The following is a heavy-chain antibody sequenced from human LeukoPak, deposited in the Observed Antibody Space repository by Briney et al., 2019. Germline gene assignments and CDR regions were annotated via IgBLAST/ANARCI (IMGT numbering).Heavy chain of an antibody. Sequence: SGGSLRLSCAASGFTFSSYWMSWVRQAPGKGLEWVANIKQDGSEKYYVDSVKGRFTISRDNAKNSLYLQMNSLRAEDTAVYYCARDGKYCSGGSCYENNWFDPWGQGVLVSVSS. CDR1: GFTFSSYW. J-gene: IGHJ5*02. CDR2: IKQDGSEK. V-gene: IGHV3-7*01. CDR3: ARDGKYCSGGSCYENNWFDP. D-gene: IGHD2-15*01.